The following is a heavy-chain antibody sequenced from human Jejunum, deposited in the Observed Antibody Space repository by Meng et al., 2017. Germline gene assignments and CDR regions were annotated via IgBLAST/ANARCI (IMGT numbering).Heavy chain of an antibody. V-gene: IGHV3-11*01. J-gene: IGHJ5*02. CDR3: ARDHLPFGWFDP. CDR2: ISGRSSAI. CDR1: GFSFSDFY. D-gene: IGHD3-16*01. Sequence: QVQLVESGGALVKPGGSLRLSCAASGFSFSDFYMTWIRQAPGKGLEWVAYISGRSSAIYYADSVRGRFTISRDNAKNSVYLQMNSLRAEDTAVYYCARDHLPFGWFDPWGQGTLVTVSS.